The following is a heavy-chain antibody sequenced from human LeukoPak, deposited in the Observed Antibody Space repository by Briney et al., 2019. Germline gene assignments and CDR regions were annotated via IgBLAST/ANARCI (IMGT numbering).Heavy chain of an antibody. CDR3: AKDLVDYYDSSGYTYDAFDI. V-gene: IGHV3-21*04. D-gene: IGHD3-22*01. J-gene: IGHJ3*02. CDR2: ISSSSSYI. Sequence: GGSLRLSCAASGFTFSSYSMNWVRQAPGKGLEWVSSISSSSSYIYYADSVKGRFTISRDNSKNTLYLQMNSLRAEDTAVYYCAKDLVDYYDSSGYTYDAFDIWGQGTMVTVSS. CDR1: GFTFSSYS.